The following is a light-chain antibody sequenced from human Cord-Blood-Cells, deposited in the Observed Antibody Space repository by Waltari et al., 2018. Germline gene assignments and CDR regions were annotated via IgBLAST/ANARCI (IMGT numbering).Light chain of an antibody. CDR2: EGS. CDR1: SSDVGSYNI. V-gene: IGLV2-23*01. J-gene: IGLJ3*02. Sequence: QSALTQPASVSGSPGQSITISCTGTSSDVGSYNIVSWYQQHPGKAPKLMIYEGSTRPSGVSNLFSGSKSGNTASLTISGLQAEDEANYYCCSYAGSSTWVFGGGTKLTVL. CDR3: CSYAGSSTWV.